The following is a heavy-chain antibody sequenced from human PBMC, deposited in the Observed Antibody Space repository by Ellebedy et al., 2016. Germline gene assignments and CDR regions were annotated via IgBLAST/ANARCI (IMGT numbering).Heavy chain of an antibody. Sequence: GGSLRLXCAASGFTFSSYAMSWVRQAPGKGLEWVSAISGSGGSTYYADSVKGRFTISRDNSKNTLYLQMNSLRAEDTAVYYCAKVEHGYCSSTSCYIPSIAARRHYYYYMDVWGKGTTVTVSS. J-gene: IGHJ6*03. CDR3: AKVEHGYCSSTSCYIPSIAARRHYYYYMDV. V-gene: IGHV3-23*01. CDR1: GFTFSSYA. CDR2: ISGSGGST. D-gene: IGHD2-2*02.